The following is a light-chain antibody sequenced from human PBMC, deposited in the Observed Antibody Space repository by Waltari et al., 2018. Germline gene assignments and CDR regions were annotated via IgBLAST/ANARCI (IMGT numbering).Light chain of an antibody. Sequence: DIVMTQSPDSLAVSLGERATLNCKSSQSVVYSSNNKNYLAWYQQKPGQPPKLLIYWASTRESGVPDRFSGSGSGTDFTLTISGLQAEDVAVYYCQQYYSTPPTFGGGTKVEIK. J-gene: IGKJ4*01. CDR2: WAS. V-gene: IGKV4-1*01. CDR3: QQYYSTPPT. CDR1: QSVVYSSNNKNY.